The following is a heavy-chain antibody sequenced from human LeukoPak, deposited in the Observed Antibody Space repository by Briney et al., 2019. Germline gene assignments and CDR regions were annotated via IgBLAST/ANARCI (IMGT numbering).Heavy chain of an antibody. J-gene: IGHJ5*02. V-gene: IGHV4-34*01. CDR1: GGSFSGYY. CDR2: INHSGSA. Sequence: PSETLSLTCAVYGGSFSGYYWSWIRQPPGKGLEWIGEINHSGSANYNASLKSRFTISVDTSKNQFSLKLSSVTAADTAVYYCARGPSSSPTHKGNWFDPWGQGTLVTVSS. D-gene: IGHD6-6*01. CDR3: ARGPSSSPTHKGNWFDP.